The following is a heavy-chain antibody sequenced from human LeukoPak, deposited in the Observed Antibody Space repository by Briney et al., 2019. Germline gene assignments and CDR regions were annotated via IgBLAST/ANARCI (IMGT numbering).Heavy chain of an antibody. CDR2: TYYSGDT. V-gene: IGHV4-39*07. J-gene: IGHJ4*02. CDR3: ARVETNSYGSVDY. Sequence: SETLSLTCTVSGGSISNYYWGWIRQPPGEGPEWIGSTYYSGDTYYNPSLKSRVTISVDTSKNQFSLKLTSVTAADTALYYCARVETNSYGSVDYWGQGTLVTVSS. D-gene: IGHD3-10*01. CDR1: GGSISNYY.